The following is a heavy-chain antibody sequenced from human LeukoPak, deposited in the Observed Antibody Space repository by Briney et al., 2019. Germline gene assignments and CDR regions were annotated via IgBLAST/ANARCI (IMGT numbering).Heavy chain of an antibody. D-gene: IGHD1-1*01. CDR2: IIPIFGTA. CDR3: ASNWNDRGRYYYGMDV. V-gene: IGHV1-69*13. J-gene: IGHJ6*02. CDR1: GGTFSIYA. Sequence: SVKVSCKASGGTFSIYAISWVRQAPGQGLEWMGGIIPIFGTANYAQKFQGRVTITADVSTSTAYMELSSLRSEDTAVYYCASNWNDRGRYYYGMDVWGQGTTVTVSS.